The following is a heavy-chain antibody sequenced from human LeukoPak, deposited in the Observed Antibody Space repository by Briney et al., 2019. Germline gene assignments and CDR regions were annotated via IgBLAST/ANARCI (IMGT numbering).Heavy chain of an antibody. CDR2: ISYSGST. V-gene: IGHV4-59*01. CDR3: ARDLKGLDAFDI. CDR1: GDSINRYY. J-gene: IGHJ3*02. Sequence: KTSETLSLTCTVSGDSINRYYWSWLRQPPGKGQEWIGYISYSGSTNHNPSLKSRVTTSVDTSKNQFSLRLSSATDPNTAMYNSARDLKGLDAFDIWGQRTKVTVSS.